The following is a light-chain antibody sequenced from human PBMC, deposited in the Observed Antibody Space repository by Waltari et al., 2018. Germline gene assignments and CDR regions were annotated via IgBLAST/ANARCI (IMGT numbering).Light chain of an antibody. J-gene: IGKJ2*01. CDR3: MQALHPPYT. V-gene: IGKV2-28*01. CDR1: QSLVDGGGKKF. Sequence: DIVMTQSPLSLPVTPGEPASISCRSSQSLVDGGGKKFLDWYLQKPGQSPQLLIYQISNRASGVPDRISGSGSDTDFTLKITRVEAEDVGVYYCMQALHPPYTFGQGTKLEIK. CDR2: QIS.